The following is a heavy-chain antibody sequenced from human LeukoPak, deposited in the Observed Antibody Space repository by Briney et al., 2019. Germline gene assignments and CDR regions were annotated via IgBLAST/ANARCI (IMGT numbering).Heavy chain of an antibody. J-gene: IGHJ6*04. V-gene: IGHV3-21*01. CDR2: ITRSSYI. D-gene: IGHD3-10*02. CDR3: AELGITMIGGV. Sequence: GGSLRLSCAASGFTSSSYSMNWVRQAPGKGLDWVSSITRSSYIYYADSVKGRFTISRDNAKNSLYLQMNSLRAEDTAVYYCAELGITMIGGVWGKGTTVTISS. CDR1: GFTSSSYS.